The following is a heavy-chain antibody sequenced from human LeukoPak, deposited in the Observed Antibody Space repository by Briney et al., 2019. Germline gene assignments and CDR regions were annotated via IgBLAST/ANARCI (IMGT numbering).Heavy chain of an antibody. J-gene: IGHJ4*02. CDR1: GFTFSSYA. Sequence: GGSLRLSCAAFGFTFSSYAMSWVRQAPGKGLEWVSAISGSGGSTYYADSVKGRFTISRDNSKNTLYLQMNSLRAEDTAVYYCAKDPGHYYYGSGTLIYWGQGTLVTVSS. CDR2: ISGSGGST. V-gene: IGHV3-23*01. CDR3: AKDPGHYYYGSGTLIY. D-gene: IGHD3-10*01.